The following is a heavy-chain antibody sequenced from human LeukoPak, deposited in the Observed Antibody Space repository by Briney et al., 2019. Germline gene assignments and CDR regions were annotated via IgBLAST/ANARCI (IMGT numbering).Heavy chain of an antibody. J-gene: IGHJ4*02. Sequence: GGSLRLSCAVSGFTFSNYAMSWVRQAPGKGLEWVSGISDSGGSTYYADSVKGRFTISRDNSKNTLYLQMNSLRAEDTAVYYCAKGLSSTVGLDYFDYWGQGTLVTVSS. CDR1: GFTFSNYA. CDR3: AKGLSSTVGLDYFDY. CDR2: ISDSGGST. V-gene: IGHV3-23*01. D-gene: IGHD2-2*01.